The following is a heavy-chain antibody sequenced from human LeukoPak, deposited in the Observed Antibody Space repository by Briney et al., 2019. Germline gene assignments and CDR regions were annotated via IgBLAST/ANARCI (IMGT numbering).Heavy chain of an antibody. J-gene: IGHJ4*02. Sequence: PGGSLRLSCAASGFTFRSYDMHWVRQPTGKGLEWVSAIDTAGDTYYQGSVKGRSTISRDNAKNSFFLQMNSLRAGDAAVYYCARGSDSYGLDYWAREPWSPSPQ. D-gene: IGHD5-18*01. V-gene: IGHV3-13*01. CDR2: IDTAGDT. CDR1: GFTFRSYD. CDR3: ARGSDSYGLDY.